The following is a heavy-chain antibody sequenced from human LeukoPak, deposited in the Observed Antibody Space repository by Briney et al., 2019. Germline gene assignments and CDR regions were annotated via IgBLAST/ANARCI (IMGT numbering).Heavy chain of an antibody. D-gene: IGHD5-12*01. CDR3: ARSGYSGYDFDY. CDR2: IYYSGGT. Sequence: SETLSLTCTVSGGSISSYYWSWIRQPPGKGLEWIGYIYYSGGTNYNPSLKSRVTISVDTSKNQFSLKLSSVTAADTAVYYCARSGYSGYDFDYWGQGTLVTVSS. V-gene: IGHV4-59*08. CDR1: GGSISSYY. J-gene: IGHJ4*02.